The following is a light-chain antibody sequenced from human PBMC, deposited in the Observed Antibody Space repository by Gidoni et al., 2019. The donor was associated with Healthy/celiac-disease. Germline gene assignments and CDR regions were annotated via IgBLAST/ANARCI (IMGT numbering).Light chain of an antibody. V-gene: IGKV1-17*01. CDR3: QQHNSYPQT. Sequence: IQMTQSPSSLSASVGDRVTITCRASQGIRNGLGWYQQKPGKAPKLLIYDASSLQSGVPSRFSGSGSGTEFTLTISSLQPEDFATYYCQQHNSYPQTFGQGTKVEIK. J-gene: IGKJ1*01. CDR1: QGIRNG. CDR2: DAS.